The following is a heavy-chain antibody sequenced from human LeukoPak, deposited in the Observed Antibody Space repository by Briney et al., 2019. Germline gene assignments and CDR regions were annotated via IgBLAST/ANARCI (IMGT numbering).Heavy chain of an antibody. CDR2: ISAYNGNT. CDR3: ARGIAAAGIPNLTSGLPFDY. J-gene: IGHJ4*02. CDR1: GGTFSSYA. D-gene: IGHD6-13*01. V-gene: IGHV1-18*01. Sequence: ASVKVSCKASGGTFSSYAISWVRQAPGQGLEWMGWISAYNGNTNYAQKLQGRVTMTTDTSTSTAYMELRSLRSDDTAVYYCARGIAAAGIPNLTSGLPFDYWGQGTLVTVSS.